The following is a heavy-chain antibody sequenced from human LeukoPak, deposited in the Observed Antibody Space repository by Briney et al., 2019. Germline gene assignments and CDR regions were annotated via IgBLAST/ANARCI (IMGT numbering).Heavy chain of an antibody. Sequence: SETLSLTCTVSGGSISSSSYYWGWIRQPPGKGLELIGSIYYSGSTYYNPSLKSRVTISVDTSKNQFSLKLSSVTAADTAVYYCARLVPGREMATMLFDYWGQGTLVTVSS. CDR2: IYYSGST. D-gene: IGHD5-24*01. J-gene: IGHJ4*02. CDR3: ARLVPGREMATMLFDY. CDR1: GGSISSSSYY. V-gene: IGHV4-39*01.